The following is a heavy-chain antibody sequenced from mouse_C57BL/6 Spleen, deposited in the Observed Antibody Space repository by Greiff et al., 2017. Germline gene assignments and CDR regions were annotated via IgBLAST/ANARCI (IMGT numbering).Heavy chain of an antibody. V-gene: IGHV1-7*01. CDR1: GYTFTSYW. CDR2: INPSSGYT. Sequence: QVQLQQSGAELAKPGASVKLSCKASGYTFTSYWMHWVKQRPGQGLEWIGYINPSSGYTKYNQKFKDKATLTADKSSRTAYMQLSSLTYEDSAVYYCARRGNDGSDWYFDVWGTGTTVTVSS. J-gene: IGHJ1*03. CDR3: ARRGNDGSDWYFDV. D-gene: IGHD1-1*01.